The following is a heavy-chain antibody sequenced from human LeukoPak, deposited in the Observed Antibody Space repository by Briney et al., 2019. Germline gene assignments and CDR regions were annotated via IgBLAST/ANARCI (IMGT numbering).Heavy chain of an antibody. V-gene: IGHV4-38-2*01. Sequence: PSDTLSLTCAVSGSSVSSAYWWGWIRQPPGRGLEWIGSIYYSGSTYYNPSLKSRVTISVDTSKNQFSLKLSSVTAADTAVYYCARHSGATYYYGSGSPTTFDYWGLGTLVTVSS. CDR1: GSSVSSAYW. CDR2: IYYSGST. D-gene: IGHD3-10*01. CDR3: ARHSGATYYYGSGSPTTFDY. J-gene: IGHJ4*02.